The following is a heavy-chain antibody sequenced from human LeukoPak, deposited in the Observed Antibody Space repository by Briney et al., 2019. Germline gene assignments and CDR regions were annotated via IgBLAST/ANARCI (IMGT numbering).Heavy chain of an antibody. J-gene: IGHJ4*02. Sequence: KPGGSLRLSCTASGFIFSSYSMNWVRQAPGKGLGWVSFIGSKTGNIYYGDSVKGRFTISRDDAKNSIYLQMNSLRVEDTAVYYCAREREPLDYGDSTNLDYWGQGTLVTVSS. V-gene: IGHV3-21*01. CDR3: AREREPLDYGDSTNLDY. CDR1: GFIFSSYS. CDR2: IGSKTGNI. D-gene: IGHD4/OR15-4a*01.